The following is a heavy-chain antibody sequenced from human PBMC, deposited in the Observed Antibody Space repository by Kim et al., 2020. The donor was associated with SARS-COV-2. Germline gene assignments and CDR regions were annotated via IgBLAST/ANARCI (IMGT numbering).Heavy chain of an antibody. V-gene: IGHV4-39*01. J-gene: IGHJ4*02. D-gene: IGHD2-21*02. CDR1: GDSISSSSYY. CDR3: ARRNKSDWYFDY. CDR2: TYFTGSA. Sequence: SETLSLTCIVSGDSISSSSYYWDWIRQPPGKGLEWIGSTYFTGSAHYNPSLKSRVTISADTSKNQFSLKVTSVTAADTAVYFCARRNKSDWYFDYWGQGNLVTVSS.